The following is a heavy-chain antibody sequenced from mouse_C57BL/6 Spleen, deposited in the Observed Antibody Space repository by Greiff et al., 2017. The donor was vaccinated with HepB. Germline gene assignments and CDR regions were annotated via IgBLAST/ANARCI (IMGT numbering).Heavy chain of an antibody. Sequence: EVQLQQSGPELVKPGASVKISCKASGYSFTGYYMNWVKQSPDKSLEWIGEINPSTGGTTYNQKFKAKATLTVDKSSSTAYMQLKSLTSEDSAVYYCARRGIYYEYDGGFAYWGQGTLVTVSA. D-gene: IGHD2-4*01. CDR2: INPSTGGT. J-gene: IGHJ3*01. CDR1: GYSFTGYY. CDR3: ARRGIYYEYDGGFAY. V-gene: IGHV1-42*01.